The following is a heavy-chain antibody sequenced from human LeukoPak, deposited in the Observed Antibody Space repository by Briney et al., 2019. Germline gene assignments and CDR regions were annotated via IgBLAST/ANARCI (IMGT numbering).Heavy chain of an antibody. D-gene: IGHD5/OR15-5a*01. V-gene: IGHV3-23*01. J-gene: IGHJ4*02. Sequence: PGGSLRLSCGASGFTFSRYAMSCVRQAPGKALEGVSAFSGPADSWDYADSEKGRFTISRDNSKNTLFLQMKSLRADDTAIYYCAKKVGLVSAPLYYFDVWGQGTLVTVSS. CDR3: AKKVGLVSAPLYYFDV. CDR1: GFTFSRYA. CDR2: FSGPADSW.